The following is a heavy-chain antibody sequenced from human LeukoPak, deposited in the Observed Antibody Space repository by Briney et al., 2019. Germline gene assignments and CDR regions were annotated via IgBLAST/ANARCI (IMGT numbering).Heavy chain of an antibody. J-gene: IGHJ3*02. CDR3: ARGGPRSGDAFDI. Sequence: SVKVSCKASGGTFSSYAISWVRQAPGQGLEWMGRIIPILGIANYAQKFQGRVTITADKSTSTAYMELSSLRSEDTAVYYCARGGPRSGDAFDIWGQGTMVTVSS. CDR2: IIPILGIA. CDR1: GGTFSSYA. D-gene: IGHD3-10*01. V-gene: IGHV1-69*04.